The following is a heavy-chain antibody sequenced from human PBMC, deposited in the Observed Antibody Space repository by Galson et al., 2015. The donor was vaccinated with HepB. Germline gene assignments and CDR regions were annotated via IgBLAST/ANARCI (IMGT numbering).Heavy chain of an antibody. CDR3: ASGGIYGSGSSMRGAKFDP. J-gene: IGHJ5*02. CDR1: GGTFSSYA. Sequence: SVKASCKASGGTFSSYAISWVRQAPGQGLEWMGRIIPILGIANYAQKFQGRVTITADKSTSTAYMELSSLRSEDTAVYYCASGGIYGSGSSMRGAKFDPWGQGTLVTVSS. D-gene: IGHD3-10*01. V-gene: IGHV1-69*04. CDR2: IIPILGIA.